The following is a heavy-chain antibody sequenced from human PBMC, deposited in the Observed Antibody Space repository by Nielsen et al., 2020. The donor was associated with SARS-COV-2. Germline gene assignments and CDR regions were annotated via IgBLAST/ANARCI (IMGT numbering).Heavy chain of an antibody. V-gene: IGHV3-7*01. J-gene: IGHJ4*02. CDR1: GFTFSNYW. D-gene: IGHD2-15*01. CDR3: ARNWVVVSATAPIDY. Sequence: GESLKISCAASGFTFSNYWMSWVRQAPGKGPEWVANIKQDGSEKYYVDSVKGRFTISRDNAKNSLYLQMNSLRAEDTAVYYCARNWVVVSATAPIDYWGQGTLITVSS. CDR2: IKQDGSEK.